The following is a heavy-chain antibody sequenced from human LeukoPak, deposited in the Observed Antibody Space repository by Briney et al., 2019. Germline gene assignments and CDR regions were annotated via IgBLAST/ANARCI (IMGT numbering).Heavy chain of an antibody. D-gene: IGHD3-22*01. CDR3: ARDRSGLGKDNDRSGAIDY. V-gene: IGHV3-69-1*01. CDR1: GFTVSSNY. Sequence: GGSLRLSCAASGFTVSSNYMGWVRQAPGKGLERVSYISSSSIIYYADSVKGRFTISRDNAKNSLYLQMSSLRAEDTAVYYCARDRSGLGKDNDRSGAIDYWGQGTLVTVSS. J-gene: IGHJ4*02. CDR2: ISSSSII.